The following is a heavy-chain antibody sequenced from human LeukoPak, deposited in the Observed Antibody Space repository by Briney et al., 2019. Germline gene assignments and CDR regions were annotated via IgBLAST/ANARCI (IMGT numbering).Heavy chain of an antibody. CDR2: IIPILGIA. J-gene: IGHJ4*02. CDR1: GGTFSSYA. CDR3: ASLMAANNFDY. Sequence: SVKVSCKASGGTFSSYAISWVRQAPGQGLELMGRIIPILGIATYAQKFQGRVTITADKSTSTAYMELSSLRSEDTAVYYCASLMAANNFDYWGQGTLVTVSS. V-gene: IGHV1-69*04. D-gene: IGHD5-24*01.